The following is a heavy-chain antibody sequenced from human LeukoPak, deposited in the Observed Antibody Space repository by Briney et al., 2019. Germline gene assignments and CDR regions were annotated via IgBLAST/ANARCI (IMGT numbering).Heavy chain of an antibody. CDR2: IYSSGST. D-gene: IGHD3-10*01. Sequence: SETLSLTCTVSGGSINDYYWSWIRQPAGEGLEWIGRIYSSGSTNHNSPLKSRVTMSVDTSKNQFSLQLSSVTAADTAVYYCARGVHGSGSYGRFDHWGQGTLVTVSS. J-gene: IGHJ4*02. CDR3: ARGVHGSGSYGRFDH. V-gene: IGHV4-4*07. CDR1: GGSINDYY.